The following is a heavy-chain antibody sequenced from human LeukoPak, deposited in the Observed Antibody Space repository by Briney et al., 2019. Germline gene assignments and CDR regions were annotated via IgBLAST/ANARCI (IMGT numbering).Heavy chain of an antibody. CDR1: GFTFSNYA. CDR2: ISYDEGNK. D-gene: IGHD3-22*01. J-gene: IGHJ4*02. Sequence: PGGSLRLSCAASGFTFSNYAMHWVRQAPGKGLEWVAVISYDEGNKYYADSVKGRFTISRDNSKNTLYLQMNSLRAEDTAVYYCARADYYDTSGYYLYYFDYWGQGTLVTVSS. V-gene: IGHV3-30-3*01. CDR3: ARADYYDTSGYYLYYFDY.